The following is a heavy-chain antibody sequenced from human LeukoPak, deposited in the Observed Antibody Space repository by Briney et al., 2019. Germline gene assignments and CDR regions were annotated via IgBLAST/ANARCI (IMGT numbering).Heavy chain of an antibody. CDR3: ARVDRYHFYLDV. CDR2: IIPIFGIP. CDR1: GGTFRTYS. V-gene: IGHV1-69*05. Sequence: SVKVSCKASGGTFRTYSVTWVRQAPGQGLEWMGGIIPIFGIPNYAQKFQGRVKVTTDDATGTAYMELSSLISEDTAIYYCARVDRYHFYLDVWGKGTPVTVSS. J-gene: IGHJ6*03.